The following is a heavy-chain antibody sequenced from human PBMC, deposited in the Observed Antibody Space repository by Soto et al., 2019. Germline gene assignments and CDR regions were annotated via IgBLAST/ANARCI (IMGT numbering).Heavy chain of an antibody. J-gene: IGHJ6*04. CDR3: VIVYRYGYYYYYGMEG. CDR2: IVVGSGNT. CDR1: GFAFTSSA. D-gene: IGHD5-18*01. Sequence: SVKVSCKASGFAFTSSAVQWVRQARLQLLEWIVWIVVGSGNTNYAQKFQERVTITRDMSTSKAYMELSSLRSEDTAVYYCVIVYRYGYYYYYGMEGWGNGTKVTVSS. V-gene: IGHV1-58*01.